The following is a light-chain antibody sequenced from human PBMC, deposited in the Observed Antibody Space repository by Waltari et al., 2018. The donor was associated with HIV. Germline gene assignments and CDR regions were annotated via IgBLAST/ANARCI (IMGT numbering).Light chain of an antibody. Sequence: QSALTQPASVSGSPGQSITISCTGTSNDVGRYDYVPWYQHHPGKAPKHVIYEVTNRPSGISNRFSGSKSGNTASLTISGLQAEDEADYYCSSYVVNSTPYVFGSGTKVTVL. CDR1: SNDVGRYDY. CDR2: EVT. CDR3: SSYVVNSTPYV. V-gene: IGLV2-14*01. J-gene: IGLJ1*01.